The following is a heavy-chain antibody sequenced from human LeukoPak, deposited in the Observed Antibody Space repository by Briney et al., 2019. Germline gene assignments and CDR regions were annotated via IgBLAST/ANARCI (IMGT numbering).Heavy chain of an antibody. CDR2: ISSSSSYI. CDR3: ASTPDGSEYYYYYSYMDV. V-gene: IGHV3-21*01. Sequence: MAGGSLRLSCAASGFTFSTYTMNWVRQAPGKGLEWVSSISSSSSYIYYADSVKGRFTVSRDNAKNSLYLQMNSLRAEDTAVYFCASTPDGSEYYYYYSYMDVWGKGTTVTVSS. CDR1: GFTFSTYT. D-gene: IGHD5-24*01. J-gene: IGHJ6*03.